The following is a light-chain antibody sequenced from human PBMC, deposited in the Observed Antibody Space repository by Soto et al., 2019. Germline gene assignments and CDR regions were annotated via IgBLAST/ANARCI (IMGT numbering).Light chain of an antibody. Sequence: DIVMTQTPLSLSVTPGQPASISCKSSQSLLHSDGKTYFYWYLQKPGQPPHLLIYEISNRFSGVPDRFSGSGSGSGTDFTLKISRVEADDVGVYYCMQSIQLPLTFGGGTKVDIK. CDR2: EIS. CDR3: MQSIQLPLT. J-gene: IGKJ4*01. CDR1: QSLLHSDGKTY. V-gene: IGKV2D-29*01.